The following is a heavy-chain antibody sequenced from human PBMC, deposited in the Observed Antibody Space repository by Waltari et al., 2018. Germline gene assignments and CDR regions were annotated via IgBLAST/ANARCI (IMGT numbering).Heavy chain of an antibody. D-gene: IGHD3-22*01. CDR3: AAYGGYSY. Sequence: EVQLVETGGGLIQPGGSLRLSCAVSGFSVGSTHVTWVRQVPGKGLEWVSGIYNDGRTYVADSVKGRFTISRDSSKNTVLLQMNMLRVDDTAVYYCAAYGGYSYWGQGTLVTVSS. J-gene: IGHJ4*02. V-gene: IGHV3-53*02. CDR2: IYNDGRT. CDR1: GFSVGSTH.